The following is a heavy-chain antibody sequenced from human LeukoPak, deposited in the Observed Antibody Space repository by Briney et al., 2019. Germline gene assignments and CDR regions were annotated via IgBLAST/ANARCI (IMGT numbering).Heavy chain of an antibody. CDR2: ISGSGGST. V-gene: IGHV3-23*01. D-gene: IGHD4-23*01. J-gene: IGHJ4*02. Sequence: PGGSLRLSCAASGFTFSSYAMSWVRQAPGKGLEWVSAISGSGGSTYYADSVKGRFTISRDNSKNTLYLQMNNLRAEDTAVHYCAKFSQGTTVVTPYYFDYWGQGTLVTVSS. CDR1: GFTFSSYA. CDR3: AKFSQGTTVVTPYYFDY.